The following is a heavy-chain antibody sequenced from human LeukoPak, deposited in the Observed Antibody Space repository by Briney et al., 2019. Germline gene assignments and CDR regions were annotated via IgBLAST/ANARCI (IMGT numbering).Heavy chain of an antibody. J-gene: IGHJ4*02. D-gene: IGHD4-17*01. CDR3: AKPYVDAALTYFDY. CDR1: GFTFSNYG. Sequence: GGSLRLSCAASGFTFSNYGMTWVRQAPGKGLEWLSSISSSGDTTCYADSVKGRFAISRDTSKSTAYLQMNSLRAEDTALYYCAKPYVDAALTYFDYWGQGTLVTVSS. V-gene: IGHV3-23*01. CDR2: ISSSGDTT.